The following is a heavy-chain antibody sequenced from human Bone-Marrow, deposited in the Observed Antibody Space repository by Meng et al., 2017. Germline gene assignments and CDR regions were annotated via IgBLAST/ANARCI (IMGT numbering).Heavy chain of an antibody. J-gene: IGHJ4*02. CDR3: ARAAYSSSWYRGYYFDY. Sequence: GESLKISCAASGFTLSSYAMHWVRQAPGKGLEWVAATSYDGSNTYYVDSVKGRFTISRDNSKNPLYLQMNSLRAEDTAVYYCARAAYSSSWYRGYYFDYWGQGTLVTVSS. CDR1: GFTLSSYA. V-gene: IGHV3-30*04. D-gene: IGHD6-13*01. CDR2: TSYDGSNT.